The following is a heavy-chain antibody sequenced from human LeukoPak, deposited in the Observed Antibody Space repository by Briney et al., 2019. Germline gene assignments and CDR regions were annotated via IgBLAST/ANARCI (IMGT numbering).Heavy chain of an antibody. Sequence: ASVKVSCKASGYTFTSYGISWLRQAPGQGLEWMGWISAYNGNTNYAQKLQGRVTMTRDTSTSTVYMELSSLRSEDTAVYYCARDVGSSSWYFDYWRQGTLVTVSS. CDR2: ISAYNGNT. D-gene: IGHD6-13*01. V-gene: IGHV1-18*01. CDR3: ARDVGSSSWYFDY. J-gene: IGHJ4*02. CDR1: GYTFTSYG.